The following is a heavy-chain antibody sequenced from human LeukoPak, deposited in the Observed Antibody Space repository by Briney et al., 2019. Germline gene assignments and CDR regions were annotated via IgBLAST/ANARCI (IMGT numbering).Heavy chain of an antibody. V-gene: IGHV1-46*01. CDR2: INPSDGVT. CDR3: ARATSYDANDY. Sequence: ASVKVSCGASGYAFTTYFIHWVRQPPGQGLEWMGIINPSDGVTTYAQQFQGRVTMTRDTSTSTVHMELSRLRSEDTAVYYCARATSYDANDYWGQGTLVTVSS. CDR1: GYAFTTYF. D-gene: IGHD5-12*01. J-gene: IGHJ4*02.